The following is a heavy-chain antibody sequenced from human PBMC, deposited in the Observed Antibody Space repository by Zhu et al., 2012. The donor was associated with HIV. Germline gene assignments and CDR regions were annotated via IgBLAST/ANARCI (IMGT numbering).Heavy chain of an antibody. CDR3: ARSVKGQLVFDS. J-gene: IGHJ4*02. Sequence: QVQLQESGPQLVKPSETLSLTCTVSGGSMSNHYWIWVRQPPGKGLQWIGYMYSSGSTKYNFSLKRRVAISLDMSKNQFSLNLSSVTTADTAVYYCARSVKGQLVFDSWGQGALVTVSS. CDR2: MYSSGST. CDR1: GGSMSNHY. V-gene: IGHV4-59*08. D-gene: IGHD1-1*01.